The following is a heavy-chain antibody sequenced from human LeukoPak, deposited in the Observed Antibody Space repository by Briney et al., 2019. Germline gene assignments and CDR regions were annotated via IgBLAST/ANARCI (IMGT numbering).Heavy chain of an antibody. D-gene: IGHD6-19*01. Sequence: PGGSLRLSCAASGFTFTKAWMTWVRQAPGKGLEWVAIISNDGSNKYYADSVKGRFTLSRENSKYTVYLQMNSLRAEDTAVYYCARDLGLGRGWYGGDYWGQGTLVTVSS. CDR1: GFTFTKAW. CDR2: ISNDGSNK. J-gene: IGHJ4*02. CDR3: ARDLGLGRGWYGGDY. V-gene: IGHV3-30-3*01.